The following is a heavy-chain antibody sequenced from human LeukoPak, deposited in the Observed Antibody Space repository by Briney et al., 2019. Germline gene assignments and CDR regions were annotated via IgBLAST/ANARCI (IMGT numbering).Heavy chain of an antibody. CDR3: ARLTVDTAMVRGYYMDV. V-gene: IGHV5-51*01. CDR1: GYSFTSYW. D-gene: IGHD5-18*01. CDR2: IYPGDSDT. J-gene: IGHJ6*03. Sequence: GESLKISCKGSGYSFTSYWIGWVRQMPGKGLEWMGIIYPGDSDTGCSPSFQGQVTISADKSISTAYLQWSSLKASDTAMYYCARLTVDTAMVRGYYMDVWGKGTTVTVSS.